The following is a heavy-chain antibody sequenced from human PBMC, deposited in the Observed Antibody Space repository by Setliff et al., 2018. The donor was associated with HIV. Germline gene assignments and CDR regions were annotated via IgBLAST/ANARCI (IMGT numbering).Heavy chain of an antibody. V-gene: IGHV1-46*01. CDR2: VIPSTGDT. CDR1: GYTFTSYY. D-gene: IGHD2-15*01. CDR3: VREARGGYFDY. J-gene: IGHJ4*02. Sequence: ASVKVSCKASGYTFTSYYIHWVRQAPGQGLEWMGIVIPSTGDTNYAQNFQGRVTMTRDTSTNTVYMDLSSLKSEDTAVYYCVREARGGYFDYWAREPWSPSPQ.